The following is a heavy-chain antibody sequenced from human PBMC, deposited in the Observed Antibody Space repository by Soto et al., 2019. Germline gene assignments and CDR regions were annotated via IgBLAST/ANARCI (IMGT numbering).Heavy chain of an antibody. J-gene: IGHJ5*02. D-gene: IGHD3-22*01. CDR2: ISGSGGST. V-gene: IGHV3-23*01. CDR1: GFTFSSYA. CDR3: AKSSDYYDSSVFFFSPRNWFDP. Sequence: GGSLRLSCAASGFTFSSYAMSWVRQAPGKGLEWVSAISGSGGSTYYADSVKGRFTISRDNSKNTLYLQMNSLRAEDTAVYYCAKSSDYYDSSVFFFSPRNWFDPWDQGTLVTVSS.